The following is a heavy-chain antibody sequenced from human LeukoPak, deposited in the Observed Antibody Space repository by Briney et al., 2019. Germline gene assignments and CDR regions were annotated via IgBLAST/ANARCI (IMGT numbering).Heavy chain of an antibody. Sequence: PSETLSLTCAVYGGSFSGYYWSWIRQPPGKGLEWIGEINHSGSTNYDPSLKSRVTISVDTSKNQFSLKLSSVTAADTAVYYCARGRPPRSVAGYFDYWGQGTLVTVSS. D-gene: IGHD6-19*01. CDR1: GGSFSGYY. J-gene: IGHJ4*02. V-gene: IGHV4-34*01. CDR3: ARGRPPRSVAGYFDY. CDR2: INHSGST.